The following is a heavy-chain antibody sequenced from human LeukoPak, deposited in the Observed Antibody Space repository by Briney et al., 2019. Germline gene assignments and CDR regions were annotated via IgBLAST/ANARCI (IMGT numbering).Heavy chain of an antibody. D-gene: IGHD1-26*01. CDR1: AFTFSDYS. Sequence: GGSLRLSCAASAFTFSDYSMNWVRQAPGKGLEWISYISGRSSTIYYADSVRGRFTISRDNAKNSMYLQMNSLRAEDTAAYYCARDRLTSGSYFFDYWGQGTLVTASS. V-gene: IGHV3-48*01. CDR2: ISGRSSTI. J-gene: IGHJ4*02. CDR3: ARDRLTSGSYFFDY.